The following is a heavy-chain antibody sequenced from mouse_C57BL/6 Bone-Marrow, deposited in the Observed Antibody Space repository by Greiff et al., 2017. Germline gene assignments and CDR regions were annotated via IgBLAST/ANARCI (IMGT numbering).Heavy chain of an antibody. CDR1: GFTFSSYG. CDR3: AREGLLLFFDY. V-gene: IGHV5-6*01. CDR2: ISSGGSYT. D-gene: IGHD2-3*01. J-gene: IGHJ2*01. Sequence: EVQGVESGGDLVKPGGSLKLSCAASGFTFSSYGMSWVRQTPDKRLEWVATISSGGSYTYYPDSVKGQFTISRDNAKNTLYLQMSSLKSEDTAMYYCAREGLLLFFDYWGQGTTLTVSS.